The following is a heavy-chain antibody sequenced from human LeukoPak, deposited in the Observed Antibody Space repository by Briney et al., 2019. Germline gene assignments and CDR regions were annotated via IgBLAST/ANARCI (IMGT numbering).Heavy chain of an antibody. CDR3: ARDDYGDYPLARVTTYNWFDP. J-gene: IGHJ5*02. D-gene: IGHD4-17*01. V-gene: IGHV1-69*13. CDR1: GGTFSSYA. Sequence: GASVKVSCKASGGTFSSYAISWVRQAPGQGLEWMGGIIPIFGTANYAQKFQGRVTITADESTSTAYMELSSLRSEDTAVYYCARDDYGDYPLARVTTYNWFDPWGWGTLVTVSS. CDR2: IIPIFGTA.